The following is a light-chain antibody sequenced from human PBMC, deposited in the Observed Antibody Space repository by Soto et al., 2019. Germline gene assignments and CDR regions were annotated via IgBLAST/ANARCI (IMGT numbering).Light chain of an antibody. CDR3: CSYTTSNTFV. J-gene: IGLJ1*01. Sequence: QSVLTQPASVSGSLGQSITISCSGTSSDVGAYNYVSWYQQYPGKAPKLMIYHVTDRPSGVSNRFSGSKSGNTASLTISGLQAEDEADYYYCSYTTSNTFVFGTGTKLTVL. CDR1: SSDVGAYNY. V-gene: IGLV2-14*01. CDR2: HVT.